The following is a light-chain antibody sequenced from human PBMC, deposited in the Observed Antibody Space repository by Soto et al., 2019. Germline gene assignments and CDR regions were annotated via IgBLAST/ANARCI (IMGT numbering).Light chain of an antibody. CDR3: QQYHHWPVT. Sequence: EIVMTQSPATLSVSPGERVTFSCRASQSVTRNLAWYQHTPGQSPRLLISAASSGATGLPSRFSGSGSGTDFTLTISSLQSEDAAVYYCQQYHHWPVTFGGGTKVEIK. J-gene: IGKJ4*01. CDR1: QSVTRN. CDR2: AAS. V-gene: IGKV3-15*01.